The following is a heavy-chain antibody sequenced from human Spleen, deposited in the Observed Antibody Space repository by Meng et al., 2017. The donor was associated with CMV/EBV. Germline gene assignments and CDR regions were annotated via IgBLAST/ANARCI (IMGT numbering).Heavy chain of an antibody. CDR1: FTFSNAW. Sequence: FTFSNAWMSWVRQAPGKGLEWVGRIKSKTDGGTTDYAAPVKGRFTISRDDSKNTLYLQMNSLKTEDTAVYYCTTGLHCSSTSCYLDYWGQGTLVTVSS. J-gene: IGHJ4*02. V-gene: IGHV3-15*01. CDR2: IKSKTDGGTT. CDR3: TTGLHCSSTSCYLDY. D-gene: IGHD2-2*01.